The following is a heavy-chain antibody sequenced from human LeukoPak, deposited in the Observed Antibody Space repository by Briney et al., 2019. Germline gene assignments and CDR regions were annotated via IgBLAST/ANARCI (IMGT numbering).Heavy chain of an antibody. CDR3: ARARTTRGFDY. D-gene: IGHD4-17*01. Sequence: GGSLRLSCAVSGITLSNYGMSWVRQAPGKGLEWVAGISDSGGNTNYADSVKGRFTISRDNSKNTLYLQMNSLRAEDTAVYYCARARTTRGFDYWGQGTLVTVSS. CDR2: ISDSGGNT. V-gene: IGHV3-23*01. CDR1: GITLSNYG. J-gene: IGHJ4*02.